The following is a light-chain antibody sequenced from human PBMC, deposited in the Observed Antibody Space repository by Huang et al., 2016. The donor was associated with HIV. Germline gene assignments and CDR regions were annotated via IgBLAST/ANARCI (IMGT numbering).Light chain of an antibody. V-gene: IGKV1-5*03. CDR2: KAS. CDR3: QHYDKYPWT. Sequence: DIQMTQSPSTLSASVGDRGTITCRASQNINRWLAWYQQKPGKAPKLLIYKASGLESGVPSRFSGSGSGTEFSLTINSLQPDDFATYYCQHYDKYPWTFGQGTKVEIK. J-gene: IGKJ1*01. CDR1: QNINRW.